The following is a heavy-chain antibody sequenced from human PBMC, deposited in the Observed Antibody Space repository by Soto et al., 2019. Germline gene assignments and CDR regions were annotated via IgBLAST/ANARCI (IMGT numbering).Heavy chain of an antibody. CDR2: INQRGNT. V-gene: IGHV4-61*01. CDR1: GGSVSSGSYY. CDR3: ARDRRIQRYYYYGMDV. Sequence: QVQLQESGPGLVKPSETLSLTCTVSGGSVSSGSYYWSWIRQPPGKGLEWIGEINQRGNTNYNPSLKSRVTISVDPSKNQFSLKLSSVTAADTAVYYCARDRRIQRYYYYGMDVWGQGTTVTVSS. J-gene: IGHJ6*02. D-gene: IGHD5-18*01.